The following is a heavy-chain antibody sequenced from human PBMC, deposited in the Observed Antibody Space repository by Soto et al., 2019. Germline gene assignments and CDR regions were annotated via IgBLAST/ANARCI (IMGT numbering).Heavy chain of an antibody. CDR2: IIPIFTTT. J-gene: IGHJ3*02. V-gene: IGHV1-69*12. CDR1: GGTFSNHA. CDR3: AREVAADGTFREDVFDI. D-gene: IGHD6-13*01. Sequence: QVHLVQSGAEVKKPGSSVKVSCKASGGTFSNHAINWVRQAPGQGLEWMGRIIPIFTTTNYAQKFQGRVTITADESTITAYMELSSVKYDYRAVYYCAREVAADGTFREDVFDIWCQETLVTVSS.